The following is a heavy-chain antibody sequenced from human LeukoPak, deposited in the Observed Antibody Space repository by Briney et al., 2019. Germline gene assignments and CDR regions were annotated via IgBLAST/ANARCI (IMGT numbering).Heavy chain of an antibody. J-gene: IGHJ4*02. CDR1: GFTFSSYS. D-gene: IGHD4-23*01. Sequence: GGSLRLSCAASGFTFSSYSMAWVRQAPGKGLEWLSYITSSSNINYADSVKGRFTISRDNAKNTLYLQMNSLRAEDTAVYYCAKDLSGNPDYWGQGTLVTVSS. CDR2: ITSSSNI. CDR3: AKDLSGNPDY. V-gene: IGHV3-48*01.